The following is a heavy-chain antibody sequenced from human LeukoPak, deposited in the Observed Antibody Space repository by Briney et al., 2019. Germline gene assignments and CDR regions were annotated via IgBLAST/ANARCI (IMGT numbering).Heavy chain of an antibody. Sequence: PGGSVRLSCAASGFTFSSYAMNWVRQAPGKGLEWLSYINIGGTNTHYADSVKGRFTISRDNAKKSLYLEMNNLRAEDTAVYYCATDGAGFDTWGQGVLVTVSS. V-gene: IGHV3-48*04. J-gene: IGHJ5*02. CDR3: ATDGAGFDT. CDR2: INIGGTNT. CDR1: GFTFSSYA.